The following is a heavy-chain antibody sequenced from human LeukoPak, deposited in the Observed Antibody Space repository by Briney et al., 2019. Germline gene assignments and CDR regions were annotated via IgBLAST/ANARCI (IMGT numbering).Heavy chain of an antibody. D-gene: IGHD3-3*01. CDR3: AQSSYYDFWSGYCEVWFDP. Sequence: SGPTLVKPTQTLTLTCTFSGFSLSTSGVGVGWIRQPPGKALEWLALIYWNDDKRYSPSLKSRLTITKDTSKNQAVLTMTNMDPVDTATYYCAQSSYYDFWSGYCEVWFDPWGQGTLVTVSS. V-gene: IGHV2-5*01. CDR2: IYWNDDK. J-gene: IGHJ5*02. CDR1: GFSLSTSGVG.